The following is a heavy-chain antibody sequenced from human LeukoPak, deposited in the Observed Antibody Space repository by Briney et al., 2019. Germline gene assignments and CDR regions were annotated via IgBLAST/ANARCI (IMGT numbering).Heavy chain of an antibody. CDR1: GYTFTSYA. V-gene: IGHV1-3*01. D-gene: IGHD5-12*01. J-gene: IGHJ4*02. CDR2: INAGNGNT. Sequence: GASVKVSCKASGYTFTSYAMHWVRQAPGQRLEWMGWINAGNGNTKYSQKFQGRVTITADESTSTAYMELSSLRSDDTAVYYCARGTDDYIVATTSFEYWGQGTLVTVSS. CDR3: ARGTDDYIVATTSFEY.